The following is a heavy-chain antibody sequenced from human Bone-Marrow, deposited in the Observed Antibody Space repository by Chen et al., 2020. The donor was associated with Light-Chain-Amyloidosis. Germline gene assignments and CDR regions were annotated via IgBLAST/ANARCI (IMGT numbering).Heavy chain of an antibody. J-gene: IGHJ4*02. CDR3: ARRRDGYNFDY. Sequence: EVQLEQSGPEVKKPGESLKISCKGSGYTCPNYWIGWVRQMPGKGLEWMGVIYPDDSDARYSPSFEGQVTTSADNSLPPVYLQWRSLKASDTAVYYCARRRDGYNFDYWGQGTLVTVSS. CDR1: GYTCPNYW. V-gene: IGHV5-51*01. CDR2: IYPDDSDA. D-gene: IGHD5-12*01.